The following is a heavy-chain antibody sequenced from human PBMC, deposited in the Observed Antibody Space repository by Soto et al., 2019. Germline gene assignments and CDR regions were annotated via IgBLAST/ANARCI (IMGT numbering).Heavy chain of an antibody. CDR2: IYWDDAK. CDR3: AHRSRAYNGYGLFDN. V-gene: IGHV2-5*02. J-gene: IGHJ4*02. Sequence: QITLKESGPTLVKPTQTLTVACSVSGLSVSTYGAGVAWIRQPPGKALEWLGIIYWDDAKRYSPLLQTRLTITRDTSNNQVVLTLTRVDPVDTATYYCAHRSRAYNGYGLFDNWGQGTLVTVSS. D-gene: IGHD5-12*01. CDR1: GLSVSTYGAG.